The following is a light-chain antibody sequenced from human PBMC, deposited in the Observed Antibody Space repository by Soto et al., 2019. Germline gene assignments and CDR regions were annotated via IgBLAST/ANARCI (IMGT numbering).Light chain of an antibody. J-gene: IGKJ4*01. CDR3: HQANSCPIT. CDR2: PAS. Sequence: DIQMTQSPSSVSASVGDRVTITCRASQGISSRLAWYQQKPGKAPNLLISPASSLQSGVPSRFSGSGAETDFTLTLGSRQTEDLATYYCHQANSCPITSGGGTKVEIK. CDR1: QGISSR. V-gene: IGKV1-12*01.